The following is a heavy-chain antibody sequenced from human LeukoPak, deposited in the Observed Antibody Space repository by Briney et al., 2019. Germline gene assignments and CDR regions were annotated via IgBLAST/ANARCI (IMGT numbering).Heavy chain of an antibody. D-gene: IGHD3-22*01. Sequence: PGGSLRLSCAASTFTFSSYAMSWVRQAPGKGLEWVSAISGSGGSTYYADSVKGRFTISRDNSKNTLYLQMNSLRAEDTAVYYCAKKGRITMMAPDYWGQGTLVTVSS. J-gene: IGHJ4*02. CDR1: TFTFSSYA. CDR2: ISGSGGST. CDR3: AKKGRITMMAPDY. V-gene: IGHV3-23*01.